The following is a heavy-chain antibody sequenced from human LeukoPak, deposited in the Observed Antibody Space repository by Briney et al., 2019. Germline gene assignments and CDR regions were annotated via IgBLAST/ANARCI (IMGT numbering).Heavy chain of an antibody. V-gene: IGHV3-20*04. CDR1: GFTFDDYG. CDR2: IIWNGGST. D-gene: IGHD6-13*01. J-gene: IGHJ4*02. Sequence: GGSLRLSCAASGFTFDDYGMSWVRQAPGKGLEWVSGIIWNGGSTGYADSVKGRFTISRDSAKNSLYLQMNSLRTEDTALYYCARDLYSSSWYFVSPGGYWGQGTLVTVSS. CDR3: ARDLYSSSWYFVSPGGY.